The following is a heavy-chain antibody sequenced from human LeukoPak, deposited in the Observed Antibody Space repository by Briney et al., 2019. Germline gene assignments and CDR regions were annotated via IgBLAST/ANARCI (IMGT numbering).Heavy chain of an antibody. J-gene: IGHJ4*02. Sequence: SGGSLRLSCAASGFTFSSYGMHWVRQAPGKGLEWVAFIRYDGSNKYYADSVKGRITISRDNSKNTLYLQMNSLRAEDTAVYYCAKDRMRLTIVVVPAAIQYWGQGTLVTVSS. CDR2: IRYDGSNK. CDR1: GFTFSSYG. CDR3: AKDRMRLTIVVVPAAIQY. D-gene: IGHD2-2*02. V-gene: IGHV3-30*02.